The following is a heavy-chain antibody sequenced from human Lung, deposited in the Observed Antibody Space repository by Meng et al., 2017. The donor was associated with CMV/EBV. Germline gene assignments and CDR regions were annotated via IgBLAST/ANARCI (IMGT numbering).Heavy chain of an antibody. J-gene: IGHJ4*02. D-gene: IGHD6-13*01. Sequence: VQLVQSGVEGKKPGSSVKVSCKASGGTFSSYAISWVRQAPGQGLEWMGGIIPIFGTANYAQKFQGRVTITADESTSTAYMELSRLRSDDTAVYYCARDWEGSWAVFDYWGQGTLVTVSS. V-gene: IGHV1-69*12. CDR1: GGTFSSYA. CDR3: ARDWEGSWAVFDY. CDR2: IIPIFGTA.